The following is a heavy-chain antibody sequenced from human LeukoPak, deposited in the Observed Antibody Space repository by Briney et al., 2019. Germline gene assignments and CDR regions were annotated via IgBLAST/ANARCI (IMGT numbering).Heavy chain of an antibody. CDR3: ARERDYYYYMDV. V-gene: IGHV3-21*01. CDR1: GFTFSSYS. J-gene: IGHJ6*03. CDR2: ISSSSSYI. Sequence: GGSLRLSCAASGFTFSSYSMNWVRHAPGKGLEWVSSISSSSSYIYYADSVKGRFTISRDNAKNSLYLQMNSLRAEDTAVYYCARERDYYYYMDVWGKGTTVTVSS.